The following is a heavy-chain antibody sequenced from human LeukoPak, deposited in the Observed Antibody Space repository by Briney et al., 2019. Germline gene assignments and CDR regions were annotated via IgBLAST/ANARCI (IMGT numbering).Heavy chain of an antibody. CDR2: ISGSGGST. CDR3: AKDPSWQQLVRWFDP. CDR1: GFTFSSYA. J-gene: IGHJ5*02. V-gene: IGHV3-23*01. D-gene: IGHD6-13*01. Sequence: GGSLRLSCAASGFTFSSYAMSWVRQAPGKGLEWVSAISGSGGSTYYADSVKGRFTISRDNSKSTLYLQMNSLRAEDTAVYYCAKDPSWQQLVRWFDPWGQGTLVTVSS.